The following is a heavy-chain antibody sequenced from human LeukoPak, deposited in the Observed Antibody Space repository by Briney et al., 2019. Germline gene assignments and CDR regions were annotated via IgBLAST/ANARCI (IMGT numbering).Heavy chain of an antibody. CDR2: ISSSSSYT. J-gene: IGHJ5*02. CDR3: ARCPELTDYVPFDEGLFWFDP. CDR1: GFTFSDYY. V-gene: IGHV3-11*06. Sequence: PGGSLRLSCAASGFTFSDYYMSWIRQAPGKGLEWVSYISSSSSYTNYADSVKGRFTIPRDNAKNSLYLQMNSLRAEDTAVYYCARCPELTDYVPFDEGLFWFDPWGQGTLVTVSS. D-gene: IGHD4-17*01.